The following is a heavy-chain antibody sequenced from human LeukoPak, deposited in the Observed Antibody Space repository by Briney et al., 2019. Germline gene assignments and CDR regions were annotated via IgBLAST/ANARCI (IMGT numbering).Heavy chain of an antibody. D-gene: IGHD4-11*01. CDR3: ARRREYSNGLDYYFDY. CDR1: GYSFTNYW. CDR2: IYPGDSDT. Sequence: GESLKISCKGSGYSFTNYWIGWVRQMPGKGLEWMGIIYPGDSDTRYSPSFQGQVTISADKSISTAYLQWSSLKASDTAMYYCARRREYSNGLDYYFDYWGQGTLVTVSS. V-gene: IGHV5-51*01. J-gene: IGHJ4*02.